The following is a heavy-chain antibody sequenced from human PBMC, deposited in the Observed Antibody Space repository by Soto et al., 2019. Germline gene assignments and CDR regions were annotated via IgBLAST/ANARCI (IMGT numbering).Heavy chain of an antibody. D-gene: IGHD1-26*01. CDR3: ATPREGNYYYYYGMDV. CDR1: GGSFSGYY. Sequence: SETLSLTCAVYGGSFSGYYWSWIRQPPGKGLEWIGEINHSGSTNYNPSLKSRVTISVDTSKNQFSLKLSSVTAADTAVYYCATPREGNYYYYYGMDVWGQGTTVTV. J-gene: IGHJ6*02. V-gene: IGHV4-34*01. CDR2: INHSGST.